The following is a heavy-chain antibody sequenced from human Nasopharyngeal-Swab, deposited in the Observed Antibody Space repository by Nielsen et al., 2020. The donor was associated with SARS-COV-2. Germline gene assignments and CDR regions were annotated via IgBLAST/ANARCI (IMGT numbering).Heavy chain of an antibody. CDR1: GGSISSGDYY. CDR3: ARGGAGYYYYMDV. D-gene: IGHD3-16*01. J-gene: IGHJ6*03. CDR2: IYYSGST. V-gene: IGHV4-30-4*01. Sequence: SETLSLTCTVSGGSISSGDYYWSWIRQPPGKGLEWIGYIYYSGSTYYNPSLKSRVTISVDTSKNQFSLKLNSVTAADTAVYYCARGGAGYYYYMDVWGKGTTVTVSS.